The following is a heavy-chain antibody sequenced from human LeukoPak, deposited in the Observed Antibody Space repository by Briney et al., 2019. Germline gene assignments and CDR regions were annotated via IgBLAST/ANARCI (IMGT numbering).Heavy chain of an antibody. V-gene: IGHV3-21*01. CDR2: ISSSSSYI. J-gene: IGHJ3*02. Sequence: KGLEWVSSISSSSSYIYYADSVKGRFTISRDNAKNSLYLQMNSLRAEDTAVYYCARDVLIVGATNAFDIWGQGTMVTVSS. D-gene: IGHD1-26*01. CDR3: ARDVLIVGATNAFDI.